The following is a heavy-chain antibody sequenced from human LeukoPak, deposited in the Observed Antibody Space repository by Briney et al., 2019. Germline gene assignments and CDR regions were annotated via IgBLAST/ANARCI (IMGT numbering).Heavy chain of an antibody. CDR1: GFTFSSYA. Sequence: PGGSLRLSCAASGFTFSSYAMSWVRQAPGKGLEWVSAISGSGGSTYYADSVKGRFTISRDNSKNTLYLQMNSLRAEDTAVYCCAKDREEVEMATIVDYWGQGTLVTVSS. CDR2: ISGSGGST. CDR3: AKDREEVEMATIVDY. J-gene: IGHJ4*02. D-gene: IGHD5-24*01. V-gene: IGHV3-23*01.